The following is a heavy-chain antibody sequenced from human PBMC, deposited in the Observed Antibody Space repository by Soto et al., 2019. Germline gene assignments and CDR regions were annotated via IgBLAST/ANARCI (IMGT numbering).Heavy chain of an antibody. CDR2: IFYSGST. V-gene: IGHV4-31*02. D-gene: IGHD2-21*01. CDR1: GGSVSSDDYY. Sequence: QVQLQESGPGLVKPSQTLSLTCSVSGGSVSSDDYYWSWIRQHPGKGLEWIGFIFYSGSTYYNPSLQSRATISLDTSKNQFSLKLSSVTAADAAVYYCASLVRRGYYFDYWGQGALLIVSS. CDR3: ASLVRRGYYFDY. J-gene: IGHJ4*02.